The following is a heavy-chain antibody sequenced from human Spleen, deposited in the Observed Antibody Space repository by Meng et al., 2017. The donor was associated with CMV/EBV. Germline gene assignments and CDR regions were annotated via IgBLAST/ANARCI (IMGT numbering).Heavy chain of an antibody. CDR3: AKENYYDSGTPVF. V-gene: IGHV4-30-4*08. J-gene: IGHJ4*02. CDR1: CSPISHSYYY. Sequence: SCSPISHSYYYWSLFRPPPRMGLELLGFFYFTGNTYYNPSLNSRVSISADMSNNQFSLKLTSVTAADTAVYYCAKENYYDSGTPVFWGQGTLVTVSS. D-gene: IGHD3-10*01. CDR2: FYFTGNT.